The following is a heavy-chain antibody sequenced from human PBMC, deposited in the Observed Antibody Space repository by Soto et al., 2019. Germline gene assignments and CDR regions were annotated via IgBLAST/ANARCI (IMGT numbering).Heavy chain of an antibody. V-gene: IGHV4-31*03. CDR2: IYYSGST. CDR3: ARGVMIVVTPYGMDV. Sequence: QVQLQESGPGLVKPSQTLSLTCTVSGGSISSGGYYWSWIRQHPGKGLEWIGYIYYSGSTYYNPSLKSRVTISVDTSKNQFSLKLSSVTAADTAVYYCARGVMIVVTPYGMDVWGQGTTVTVSS. J-gene: IGHJ6*02. CDR1: GGSISSGGYY. D-gene: IGHD3-22*01.